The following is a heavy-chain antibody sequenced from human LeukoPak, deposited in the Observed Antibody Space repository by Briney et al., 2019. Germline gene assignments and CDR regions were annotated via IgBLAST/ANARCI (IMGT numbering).Heavy chain of an antibody. J-gene: IGHJ4*02. CDR1: GFTFSNHW. CDR3: ATPLDYYDRSDSHQGGD. Sequence: GGSLRLSCAASGFTFSNHWMHRVRQAPGKGLMWVSRINRGGSRTDYADSVKGRFTISRDDAKNSLYLQMNSLRAEDTAVYYCATPLDYYDRSDSHQGGDWGQGTLVTVSS. D-gene: IGHD3-22*01. V-gene: IGHV3-74*01. CDR2: INRGGSRT.